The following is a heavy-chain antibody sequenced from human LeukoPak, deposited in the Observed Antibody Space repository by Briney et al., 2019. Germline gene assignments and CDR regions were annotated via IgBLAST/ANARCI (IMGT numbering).Heavy chain of an antibody. J-gene: IGHJ4*02. Sequence: GGSLRLSCAASGFTLRDYFLTWIRQPPGRGLEWLSGISASGTAIYYSDSVKGRFTISRDNAKKSLYLQMNSLRADDTAVYYCARDQSYYGVWGQGTLVTVSS. V-gene: IGHV3-11*01. CDR2: ISASGTAI. CDR3: ARDQSYYGV. CDR1: GFTLRDYF. D-gene: IGHD2-21*01.